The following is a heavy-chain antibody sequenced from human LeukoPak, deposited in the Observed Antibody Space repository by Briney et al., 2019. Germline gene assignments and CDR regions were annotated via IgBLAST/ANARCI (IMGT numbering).Heavy chain of an antibody. Sequence: GGSLRLSCAASGFTFSSYAMHWVRQAPGKGLEWVAVISYDGSNKYYADSVKGRFTISRDNSKSTLYLQMNSLRAEDTAVYYCARDPGRGAYFDYWGQGTLVTVSS. V-gene: IGHV3-30-3*01. J-gene: IGHJ4*02. CDR1: GFTFSSYA. CDR3: ARDPGRGAYFDY. D-gene: IGHD4/OR15-4a*01. CDR2: ISYDGSNK.